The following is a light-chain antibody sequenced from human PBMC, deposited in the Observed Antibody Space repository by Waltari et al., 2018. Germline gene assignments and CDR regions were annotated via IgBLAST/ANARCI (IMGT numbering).Light chain of an antibody. Sequence: EIVLTQSPCTASLSPGEIATLSCRASQSVGSSSLAWYQQKPGQAPRLVIYRASRRATGIPDRFSGSGSGTDFSLTISRLEPEDFAVYYCQQHGTLPATFGQGTKVEIK. CDR2: RAS. CDR1: QSVGSSS. CDR3: QQHGTLPAT. V-gene: IGKV3-20*01. J-gene: IGKJ1*01.